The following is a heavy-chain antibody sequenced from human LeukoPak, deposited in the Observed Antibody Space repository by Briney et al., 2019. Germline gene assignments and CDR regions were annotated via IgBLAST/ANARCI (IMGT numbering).Heavy chain of an antibody. CDR2: ISSSSSYR. Sequence: PGGSLRLSCAASGFTFSTYNMNWVRQAPGQGLEWVSSISSSSSYRYYADSVKGRFTISRDNAKNSLYLQMNSLRAEDTAVYYCARDKAAAYYFDHWGQGTLVTVAS. D-gene: IGHD6-13*01. CDR3: ARDKAAAYYFDH. CDR1: GFTFSTYN. J-gene: IGHJ4*02. V-gene: IGHV3-21*01.